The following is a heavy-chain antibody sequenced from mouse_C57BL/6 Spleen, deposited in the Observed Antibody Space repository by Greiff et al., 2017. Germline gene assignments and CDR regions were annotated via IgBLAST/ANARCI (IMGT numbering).Heavy chain of an antibody. V-gene: IGHV1-52*01. CDR3: ARGFTTDMDFDY. CDR2: IDPSDSET. J-gene: IGHJ2*01. CDR1: GYTFTSYW. Sequence: QVQLQQPGAELVRPGSSVKLSCKASGYTFTSYWMHWVKQRPIQGLEWIGNIDPSDSETHYNQKFKDKATLTVDKSSSTAYMQLSSLTSEDSAVYYCARGFTTDMDFDYWGQGTTLTVSS. D-gene: IGHD1-1*01.